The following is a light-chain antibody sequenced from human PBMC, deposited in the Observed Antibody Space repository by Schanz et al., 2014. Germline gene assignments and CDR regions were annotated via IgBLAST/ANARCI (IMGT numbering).Light chain of an antibody. CDR3: QCYDSSLSGWRV. CDR2: GNN. Sequence: QSVLTQPPSVSGAPGQRVTISCTGSSSNIGAGYDVHWYQQLPGTAPKLLIYGNNNRPSGVPDRFSGSKSGTSASLAISGLQAEDEGDYYCQCYDSSLSGWRVFGGGTKLTVL. V-gene: IGLV1-40*01. J-gene: IGLJ3*02. CDR1: SSNIGAGYD.